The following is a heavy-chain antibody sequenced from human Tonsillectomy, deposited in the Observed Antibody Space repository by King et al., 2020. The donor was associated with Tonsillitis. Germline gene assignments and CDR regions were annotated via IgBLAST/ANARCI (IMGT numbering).Heavy chain of an antibody. CDR1: GFTFRSYG. V-gene: IGHV3-30*18. D-gene: IGHD6-19*01. CDR2: ISYEGSYK. CDR3: AKDAISSGWYYFDY. J-gene: IGHJ4*02. Sequence: VQLVESGGGVVQPGRSLRLSCASSGFTFRSYGMHWVRQAPGKGLDWVAVISYEGSYKSYADSVKGRFTISRDNSKSTLYLQMNSLRAEDTAVYYCAKDAISSGWYYFDYWGQGTLVTVSS.